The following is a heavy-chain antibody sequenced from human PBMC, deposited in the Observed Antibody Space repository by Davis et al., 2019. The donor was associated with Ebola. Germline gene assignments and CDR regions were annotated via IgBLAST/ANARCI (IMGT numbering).Heavy chain of an antibody. CDR3: SIGGTTGGFDY. CDR1: GGTLRTHG. V-gene: IGHV1-69*13. D-gene: IGHD1-14*01. J-gene: IGHJ4*02. CDR2: LIPIFGTP. Sequence: AASVKVSCKAAGGTLRTHGISWVRQAPGQGLEWMGGLIPIFGTPNYAQKFQGRVTIVADESTSSAYVELSSLRSDDTAVYYCSIGGTTGGFDYWGQGTLVTVSS.